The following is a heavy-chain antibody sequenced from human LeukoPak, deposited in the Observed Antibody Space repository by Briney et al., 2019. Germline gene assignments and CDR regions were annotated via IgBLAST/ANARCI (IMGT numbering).Heavy chain of an antibody. Sequence: SETLSLTCAVYGGSFSGYYWSWIRQPPGKGLEWIGEINHSGSTNYNPSLKSRVTISVDTSKNQFSLKLSSVTAADTAVYYCAVRFGELRNNWFDPWGQGTLVTVSS. CDR3: AVRFGELRNNWFDP. J-gene: IGHJ5*02. CDR1: GGSFSGYY. V-gene: IGHV4-34*01. CDR2: INHSGST. D-gene: IGHD3-10*01.